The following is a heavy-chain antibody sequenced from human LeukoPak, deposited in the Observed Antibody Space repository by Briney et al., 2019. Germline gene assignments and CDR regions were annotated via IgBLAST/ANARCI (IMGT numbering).Heavy chain of an antibody. V-gene: IGHV3-74*01. CDR3: VRLGGSSSVDH. D-gene: IGHD6-13*01. CDR1: EFTFSSYW. CDR2: IDTDGTSA. J-gene: IGHJ4*02. Sequence: PGGSLRLSREASEFTFSSYWMHWVRQAPGKGLVWVSRIDTDGTSAAYADSVQGRFSISRDNAKNTLYLQMDSLRAEDTAVYYCVRLGGSSSVDHWGQGTLVTVSS.